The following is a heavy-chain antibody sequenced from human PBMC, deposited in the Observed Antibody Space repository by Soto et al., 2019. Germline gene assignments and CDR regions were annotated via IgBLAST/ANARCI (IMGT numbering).Heavy chain of an antibody. CDR3: ASRRECKKGPYYYYGMDV. CDR1: GGTFSSYA. D-gene: IGHD3-10*01. CDR2: IIPIFGTA. Sequence: QVQLVQSGAEVKKPGSSVKVSCKASGGTFSSYAISWVRQAPGQGLEWMGGIIPIFGTANYAQKFQGRVTITADEYTSTAYMERSSLRSEDTDVYYCASRRECKKGPYYYYGMDVWGQGTTVTVSS. J-gene: IGHJ6*02. V-gene: IGHV1-69*01.